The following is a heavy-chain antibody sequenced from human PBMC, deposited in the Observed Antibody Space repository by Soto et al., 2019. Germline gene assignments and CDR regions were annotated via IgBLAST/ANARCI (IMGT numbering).Heavy chain of an antibody. Sequence: EVQLLESGGGLVQPGGSLRLSCAASGFIFNAYAMTWVRQAPGKGLEWVSAIGGSGGNTYYAASVEGRVTISRDNSKDTVEMEMNRLRVDDTAVYFCARVASDYINSADHWGQGILVTVSS. J-gene: IGHJ4*02. CDR2: IGGSGGNT. V-gene: IGHV3-23*01. CDR1: GFIFNAYA. CDR3: ARVASDYINSADH. D-gene: IGHD4-4*01.